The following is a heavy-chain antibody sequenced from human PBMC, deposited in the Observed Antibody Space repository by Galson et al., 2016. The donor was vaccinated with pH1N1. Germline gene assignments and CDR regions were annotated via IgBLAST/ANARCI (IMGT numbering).Heavy chain of an antibody. D-gene: IGHD3-9*01. J-gene: IGHJ4*02. CDR3: ASPRPLLRYFDWLLPGGLDY. CDR1: GYTFTSYA. V-gene: IGHV7-4-1*02. Sequence: SVKVSCKASGYTFTSYAMNWVRQAPGQGLEWMGWINTNTGNPTYAQGFTGRFVFSLDTSDSTAYLHISSLKAEDTAVYYCASPRPLLRYFDWLLPGGLDYWGQGTLVIVSS. CDR2: INTNTGNP.